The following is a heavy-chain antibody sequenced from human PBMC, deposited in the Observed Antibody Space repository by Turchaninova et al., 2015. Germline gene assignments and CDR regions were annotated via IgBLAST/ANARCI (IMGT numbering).Heavy chain of an antibody. CDR2: IDPIDSYP. CDR1: WKCLTSYW. D-gene: IGHD3-16*01. J-gene: IGHJ4*02. CDR3: ARRLKGLTSLSGFDY. Sequence: EVQLVQSGAEGKKPGEFLACAWKGSWKCLTSYWNTWVRQMPGKGLEWMWRIDPIDSYPNYRPSFQGHVTISADKSISTAYLQWSSLKASDTAMYYCARRLKGLTSLSGFDYWGQGTLVTVSS. V-gene: IGHV5-10-1*03.